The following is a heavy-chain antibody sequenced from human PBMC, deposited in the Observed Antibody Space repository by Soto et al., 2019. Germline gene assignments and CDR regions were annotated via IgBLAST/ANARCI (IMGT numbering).Heavy chain of an antibody. Sequence: PSETLSLTCTVSGGSISSYYWSWIRQPPGKGLEWIGYIYYSGSTNYNPSLKSRVTISVDTSKNQFALKLSSVTAADPAGYYCARDRSGSLGGCDPWGQGTRVTVSS. V-gene: IGHV4-59*01. CDR1: GGSISSYY. CDR3: ARDRSGSLGGCDP. J-gene: IGHJ5*02. D-gene: IGHD1-26*01. CDR2: IYYSGST.